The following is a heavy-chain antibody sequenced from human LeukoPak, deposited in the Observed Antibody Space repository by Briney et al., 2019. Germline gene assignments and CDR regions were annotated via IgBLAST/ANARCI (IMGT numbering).Heavy chain of an antibody. CDR1: GGSISSGGYY. Sequence: SETLSLTCTVSGGSISSGGYYWSWIRQPPGKGLEWIRYIYHSGSTNYNPSLKSRVTISVDTSKNQFSLKLSSVTAADTAVYYCARDRGGYTYSHDYWGQGTLVTVSS. CDR2: IYHSGST. CDR3: ARDRGGYTYSHDY. D-gene: IGHD5-18*01. J-gene: IGHJ4*02. V-gene: IGHV4-61*08.